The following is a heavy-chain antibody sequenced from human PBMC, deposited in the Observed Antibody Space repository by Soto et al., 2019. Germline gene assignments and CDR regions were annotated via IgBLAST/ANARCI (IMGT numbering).Heavy chain of an antibody. CDR3: AKELIPRDGYNDFDY. V-gene: IGHV3-23*01. J-gene: IGHJ4*02. CDR1: VFTFSTYA. Sequence: GGSLRLSCAASVFTFSTYAMNWVRQAPGKGLEWVSVISTSGGDTYYADSVKGRFTISRDNSKNTLYLQMNSLRADDTAVYYCAKELIPRDGYNDFDYWGQGPLGTASA. CDR2: ISTSGGDT. D-gene: IGHD5-12*01.